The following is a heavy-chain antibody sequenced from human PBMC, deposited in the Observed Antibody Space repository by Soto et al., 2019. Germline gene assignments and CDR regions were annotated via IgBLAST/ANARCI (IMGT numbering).Heavy chain of an antibody. CDR3: ARVSATGTRWFDP. D-gene: IGHD6-13*01. V-gene: IGHV4-31*03. CDR2: IHYTGRT. J-gene: IGHJ5*02. CDR1: GGSVNSGSYY. Sequence: TLCLPCSVSGGSVNSGSYYWSWIRHYPGKGREWIWYIHYTGRTYYNPSLESRATISLDTSKNHFSLKLNSVTAADTDVYYCARVSATGTRWFDPWGQGPMGTVS.